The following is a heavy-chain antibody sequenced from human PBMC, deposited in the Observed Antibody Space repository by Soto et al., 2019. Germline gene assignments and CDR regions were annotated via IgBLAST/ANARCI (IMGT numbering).Heavy chain of an antibody. Sequence: EVQLLESGGGMVQPGGSLRLSCAASGFTFYNYALSWVRQAPGKGLECVSAISESGDYTYYAGSVRGRFTISRDNSKNTLYRQMNGLRAADTALYHGAKRQRAPGRCFDLRGQGTLVTVSS. D-gene: IGHD6-25*01. CDR1: GFTFYNYA. CDR2: ISESGDYT. CDR3: AKRQRAPGRCFDL. J-gene: IGHJ4*02. V-gene: IGHV3-23*01.